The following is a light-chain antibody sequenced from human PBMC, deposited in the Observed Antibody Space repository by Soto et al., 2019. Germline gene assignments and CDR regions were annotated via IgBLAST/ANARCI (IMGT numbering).Light chain of an antibody. CDR2: NNL. V-gene: IGLV1-40*01. J-gene: IGLJ1*01. CDR1: SSNFGAGYE. CDR3: QSFDSSLRVYV. Sequence: QSVLTQPPSVSWAPGQRVTISCTGSSSNFGAGYEVHWYKQLPGAAPTLVIFNNLNRPSGVPERFSGSKSGTSASLVISGLQAEDEADYYCQSFDSSLRVYVFGSGTKLTVL.